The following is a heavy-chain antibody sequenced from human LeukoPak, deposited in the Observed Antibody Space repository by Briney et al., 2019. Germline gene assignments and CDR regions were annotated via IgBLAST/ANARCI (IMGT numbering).Heavy chain of an antibody. V-gene: IGHV3-30*18. CDR1: GFTFSSYG. Sequence: PGGSLRLSCAASGFTFSSYGMHWVRQAPGKGLEWVAVISYDGGNKYYADSVKGRFTISRDNSKNTLYLQMNSLRAEDTAVYYCAKERRPYSSGPLDYWGQGTLVTVSS. D-gene: IGHD6-19*01. CDR2: ISYDGGNK. CDR3: AKERRPYSSGPLDY. J-gene: IGHJ4*02.